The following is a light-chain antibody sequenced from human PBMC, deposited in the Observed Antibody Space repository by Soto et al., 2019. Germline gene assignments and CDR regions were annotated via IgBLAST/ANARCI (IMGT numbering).Light chain of an antibody. Sequence: DIPMTQSRSTLSASVGDRVTSSCRASQSINSWLAWYQQKPGKAPKLLIYKASSLESGVPSRFSGSGSGTEFTLTIRSLQPDDFATYYCQQYNSYAWTFGQGTKVEIK. CDR1: QSINSW. CDR3: QQYNSYAWT. V-gene: IGKV1-5*03. CDR2: KAS. J-gene: IGKJ1*01.